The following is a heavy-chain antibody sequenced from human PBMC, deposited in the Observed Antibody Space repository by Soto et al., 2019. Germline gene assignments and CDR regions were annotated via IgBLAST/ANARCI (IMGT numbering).Heavy chain of an antibody. Sequence: EVQLLESGGDLVQPGGSLRLSCVASGFTFGTYTMNWVRQAPGKGLEWVSGILANGQTFYADSMKGRVTISRDDSKNILYLHMNSLRADDTAIYYCAKDRVTDGRWNFDYWGQGTLVIVSS. CDR3: AKDRVTDGRWNFDY. CDR2: ILANGQT. J-gene: IGHJ4*02. CDR1: GFTFGTYT. D-gene: IGHD2-21*02. V-gene: IGHV3-23*01.